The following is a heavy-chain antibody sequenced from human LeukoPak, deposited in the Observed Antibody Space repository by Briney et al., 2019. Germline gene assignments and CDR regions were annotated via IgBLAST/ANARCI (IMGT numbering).Heavy chain of an antibody. V-gene: IGHV1-69*05. D-gene: IGHD2-21*02. CDR2: IIPIFGKA. J-gene: IGHJ3*02. CDR3: ARDVTSIVVVTANYGDQIGDAFDI. Sequence: SVKVSCKASGGTFSSYAISWVRQAPGQGLEWMGGIIPIFGKANYAQKFQGRVTITTDESTSTAYMELSSLRSEDTAVYYCARDVTSIVVVTANYGDQIGDAFDIWGQGTMVTVSS. CDR1: GGTFSSYA.